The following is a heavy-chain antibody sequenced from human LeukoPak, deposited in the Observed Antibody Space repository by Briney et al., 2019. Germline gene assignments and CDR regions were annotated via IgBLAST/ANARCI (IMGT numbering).Heavy chain of an antibody. V-gene: IGHV3-30*02. J-gene: IGHJ4*02. Sequence: GGSLRLSCAASGFTFSSYGMHWVRQAPGKGLEWVAFIRYDGSNKYYADSVKGRFTISRGNSKNTLYLQMNSLRAEDTAVYYCATSLIAVADPFDYWGQGTLVTVSS. CDR3: ATSLIAVADPFDY. CDR2: IRYDGSNK. D-gene: IGHD6-19*01. CDR1: GFTFSSYG.